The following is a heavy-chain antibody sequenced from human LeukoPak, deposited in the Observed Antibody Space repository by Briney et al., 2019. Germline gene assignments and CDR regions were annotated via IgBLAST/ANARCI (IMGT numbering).Heavy chain of an antibody. J-gene: IGHJ4*02. D-gene: IGHD3-22*01. CDR2: IYTSGST. V-gene: IGHV4-61*02. CDR1: GGSINSGSYY. Sequence: PSQTLSLTCTVSGGSINSGSYYWSWIRQPAGTGLEWIGRIYTSGSTNYNPSLKSRVAISVDASKNQFSLKLSSVTAADTAVYYCAREGDYYDTSGTLDYWGQGTLVTVSS. CDR3: AREGDYYDTSGTLDY.